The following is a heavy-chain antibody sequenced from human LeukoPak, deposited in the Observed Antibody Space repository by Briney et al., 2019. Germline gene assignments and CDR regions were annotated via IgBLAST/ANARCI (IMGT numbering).Heavy chain of an antibody. D-gene: IGHD3-3*01. CDR3: AKTSLSDPSGHYYYMDV. Sequence: GGSLRLSCAASGFTFDDYGMSWVRQAPGKGLEWVSNINWNGDSTGYADSVKGRFTISRDNSQNTVSLQLNNLRIEDTALYYCAKTSLSDPSGHYYYMDVWGKGTTVTVSS. CDR1: GFTFDDYG. CDR2: INWNGDST. J-gene: IGHJ6*03. V-gene: IGHV3-20*04.